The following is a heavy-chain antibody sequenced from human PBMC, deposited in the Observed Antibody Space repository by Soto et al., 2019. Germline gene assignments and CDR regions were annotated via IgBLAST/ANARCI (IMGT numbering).Heavy chain of an antibody. D-gene: IGHD5-18*01. J-gene: IGHJ6*02. CDR3: ARDHRNSYGLPHYRMDV. V-gene: IGHV1-69*13. Sequence: SVKVSCKASGGTFSSYAIRWVRQAPGQGLERMGGIIPIFGTANYAQKFQGRVTITADESTSTAYMELSSLRSEDTAVYYCARDHRNSYGLPHYRMDVWGQGTLVTVSS. CDR1: GGTFSSYA. CDR2: IIPIFGTA.